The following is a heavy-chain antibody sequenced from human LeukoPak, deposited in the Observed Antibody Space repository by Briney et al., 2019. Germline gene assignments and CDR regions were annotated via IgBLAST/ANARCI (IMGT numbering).Heavy chain of an antibody. CDR2: ISAYDGNT. D-gene: IGHD3-22*01. Sequence: ASVKVSCKASGYSFSSYGISWVRQAPGQGLEWMGWISAYDGNTNYAQKLQGRVTMTTDKSTGTAYMELRSLRSDDTAVYYCARDPVHYYDTSGYWSYWGQGTLVTVSS. J-gene: IGHJ4*02. CDR1: GYSFSSYG. V-gene: IGHV1-18*01. CDR3: ARDPVHYYDTSGYWSY.